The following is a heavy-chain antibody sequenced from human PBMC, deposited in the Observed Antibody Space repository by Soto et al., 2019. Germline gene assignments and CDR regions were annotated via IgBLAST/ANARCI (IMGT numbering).Heavy chain of an antibody. D-gene: IGHD3-3*01. CDR3: SRGQSITIFGVVITYYMDV. CDR2: INAGNGNT. CDR1: GYTFTSYA. J-gene: IGHJ6*03. V-gene: IGHV1-3*01. Sequence: ASVKVSCKASGYTFTSYAMHWVRQAPGQRLEWMGWINAGNGNTKYSQKLQGRVTITRDTSASTAYMELSSLRSEDTAVYYCSRGQSITIFGVVITYYMDVWGKGTTVTVSS.